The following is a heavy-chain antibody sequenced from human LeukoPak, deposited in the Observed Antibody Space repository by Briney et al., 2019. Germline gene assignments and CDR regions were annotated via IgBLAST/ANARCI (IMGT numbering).Heavy chain of an antibody. CDR3: ARDPRAVWDDAFDI. J-gene: IGHJ3*02. D-gene: IGHD1-26*01. Sequence: PSETLSLTCTVSGGSISSYYWSWIRQPPGKGVEWIGYISHSGSTNYNPSLKSRVTISVDTSKNQFSLHLNSVTPEDTAVYYCARDPRAVWDDAFDIWGQGTMVTVSS. CDR1: GGSISSYY. V-gene: IGHV4-59*12. CDR2: ISHSGST.